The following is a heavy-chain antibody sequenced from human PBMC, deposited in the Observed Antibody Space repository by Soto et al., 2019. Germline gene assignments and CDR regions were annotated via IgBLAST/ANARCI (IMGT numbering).Heavy chain of an antibody. V-gene: IGHV3-23*01. Sequence: EVQLLESGGGLVQPGGSLRLSCAASGFTFRSYVMSWVRQAPGKGLEWVSVISGSGGSTYYADSVKGRFTISRDNSKNTLYLQMNSLRAEDTAVYYCAKLRDSSSCFDYWGQGTLVTVSS. D-gene: IGHD6-13*01. CDR3: AKLRDSSSCFDY. J-gene: IGHJ4*02. CDR1: GFTFRSYV. CDR2: ISGSGGST.